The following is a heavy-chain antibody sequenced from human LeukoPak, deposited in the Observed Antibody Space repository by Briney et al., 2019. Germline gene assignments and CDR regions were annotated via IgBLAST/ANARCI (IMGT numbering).Heavy chain of an antibody. CDR2: INPKDGRT. Sequence: ASVKVSFRASGYTLTGNYIHWVRQAPGQGLEWVGWINPKDGRTNYAQRFQDRVTMTRDTSISTAYMDLSSLRSDDTAVYYCARVIGGSSGDFWGQGTLVTVSS. D-gene: IGHD2-15*01. V-gene: IGHV1-2*02. J-gene: IGHJ4*02. CDR3: ARVIGGSSGDF. CDR1: GYTLTGNY.